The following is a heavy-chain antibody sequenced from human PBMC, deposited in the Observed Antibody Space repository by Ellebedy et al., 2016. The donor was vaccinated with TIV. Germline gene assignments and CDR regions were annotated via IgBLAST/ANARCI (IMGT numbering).Heavy chain of an antibody. CDR2: TSYDGTDE. D-gene: IGHD6-13*01. CDR1: GFRFNNYA. V-gene: IGHV3-30*18. Sequence: GESLKISXVASGFRFNNYAMHWLRQAPGKGLEWVAVTSYDGTDEYFADSVKGRFTISRDYSKNMLYLQMNSLRAEDTAVYYCAKETEQQLVLPYYGLDVWGQGTTVTVSS. J-gene: IGHJ6*02. CDR3: AKETEQQLVLPYYGLDV.